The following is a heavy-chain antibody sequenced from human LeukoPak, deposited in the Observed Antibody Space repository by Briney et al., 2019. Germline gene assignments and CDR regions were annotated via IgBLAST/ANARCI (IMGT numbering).Heavy chain of an antibody. CDR2: IGTAGDT. CDR3: ARAGSVVPGNEDYYYYGMDV. J-gene: IGHJ6*02. CDR1: GFTFSSYD. D-gene: IGHD2-2*01. Sequence: GGSLRLSCAASGFTFSSYDMHWVRQATGKGLEWVSAIGTAGDTYYPGSVKGRFTISRENAKNSLYLQMNSLRAGDTAVYYRARAGSVVPGNEDYYYYGMDVWGQGTTVTVSS. V-gene: IGHV3-13*01.